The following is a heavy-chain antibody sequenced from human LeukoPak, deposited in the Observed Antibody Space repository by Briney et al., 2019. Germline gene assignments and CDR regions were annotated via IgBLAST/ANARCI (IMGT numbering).Heavy chain of an antibody. V-gene: IGHV4-59*12. CDR1: GGSISSYY. J-gene: IGHJ5*02. CDR3: ARGAYGDYVSWFDP. CDR2: IYHSGST. Sequence: SETLSLTCTVSGGSISSYYWSWIRQPAGKGLEWIGYIYHSGSTYYNPSLKSRVTISVDRSKNQFSLKLSSVTAADTAVYYCARGAYGDYVSWFDPWGQGTLVTVSS. D-gene: IGHD4-17*01.